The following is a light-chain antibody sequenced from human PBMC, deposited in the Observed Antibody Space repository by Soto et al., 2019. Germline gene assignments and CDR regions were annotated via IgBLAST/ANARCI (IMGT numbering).Light chain of an antibody. V-gene: IGKV1-39*01. J-gene: IGKJ4*01. CDR1: QTISRN. CDR3: QQTYSTPVT. Sequence: DIQMTQSPSSLSASVGDTITITCRASQTISRNLTWYQQKPGKAPKLLIHAASNLNTGVPSRFSGSGSGTDFTLTISSLQPEDSATYYCQQTYSTPVTFGGGTKVEIK. CDR2: AAS.